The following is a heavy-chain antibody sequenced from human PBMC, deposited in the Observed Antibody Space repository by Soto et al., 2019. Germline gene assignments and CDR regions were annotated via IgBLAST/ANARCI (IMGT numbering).Heavy chain of an antibody. V-gene: IGHV3-23*01. Sequence: EVQLLESGRGLVQPGGSLRLSCAASGFTFSTYTMSWVRQAPGKGLEWVSVIGGGGSSPSYVDSVQGRFTISRDNYKNTLFLQMNSLRAEDTAMYYCAKARCSTTNCYVPDYWGQGTLVTVSS. CDR3: AKARCSTTNCYVPDY. CDR1: GFTFSTYT. CDR2: IGGGGSSP. D-gene: IGHD2-2*01. J-gene: IGHJ4*02.